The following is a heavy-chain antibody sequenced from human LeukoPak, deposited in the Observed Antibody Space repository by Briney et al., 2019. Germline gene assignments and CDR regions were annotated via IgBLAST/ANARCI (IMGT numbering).Heavy chain of an antibody. J-gene: IGHJ4*02. V-gene: IGHV6-1*01. CDR1: GDSVSRNSAS. D-gene: IGHD3-16*01. Sequence: SQTLSLTCAISGDSVSRNSASWSWIRQSPSRGLEWLGRTYYRSKWYHDYAVSVKSRITLNADTSKNQFSLQLNSVTPEDTALYYCARDPGGTYFDYWGQGTLVAVSS. CDR3: ARDPGGTYFDY. CDR2: TYYRSKWYH.